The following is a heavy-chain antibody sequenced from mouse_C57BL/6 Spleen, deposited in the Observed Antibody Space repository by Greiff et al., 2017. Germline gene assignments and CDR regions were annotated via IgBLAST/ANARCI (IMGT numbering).Heavy chain of an antibody. CDR2: ISSGGDYT. D-gene: IGHD2-3*01. J-gene: IGHJ4*01. Sequence: DVMLVESGEGLVKPGGSLKLSCAASGFTFSSYAMSWVRQTPEKRLEWVAYISSGGDYTYSADTVKGRVTISRDNAMNTLYLQMSSLKSEDTAMYYCTRGRWLGAMDYWGQGTSVTVSS. CDR1: GFTFSSYA. CDR3: TRGRWLGAMDY. V-gene: IGHV5-9-1*02.